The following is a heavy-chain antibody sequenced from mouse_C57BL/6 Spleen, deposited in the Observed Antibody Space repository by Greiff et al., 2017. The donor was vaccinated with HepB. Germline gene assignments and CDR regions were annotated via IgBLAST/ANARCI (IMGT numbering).Heavy chain of an antibody. J-gene: IGHJ1*03. CDR1: GYTFTSYW. CDR3: ARKTTVVARYWYFDV. V-gene: IGHV1-64*01. Sequence: QVQLQQPGAELVKPGASVKLSCKASGYTFTSYWMHWVKQRPGQGLEWIGMIHPNSGSTNYNEKFKSKATLTVDKSSSTAYMQLSSLTSEDSAVYYCARKTTVVARYWYFDVWGTETTVTASS. D-gene: IGHD1-1*01. CDR2: IHPNSGST.